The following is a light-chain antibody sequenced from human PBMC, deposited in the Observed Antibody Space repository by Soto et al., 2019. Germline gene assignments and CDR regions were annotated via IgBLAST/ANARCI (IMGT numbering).Light chain of an antibody. V-gene: IGKV3-15*01. J-gene: IGKJ1*01. Sequence: EIVMTQSPATLSVSPGERATLSCRASQSVSSNLAWYQQKPGQAPRLLMSGASTRATGIPDRFSGSGSGTEFTLTISSLQAEDCAVYYCQQHNNWPPWTCGQGTKVEIK. CDR3: QQHNNWPPWT. CDR1: QSVSSN. CDR2: GAS.